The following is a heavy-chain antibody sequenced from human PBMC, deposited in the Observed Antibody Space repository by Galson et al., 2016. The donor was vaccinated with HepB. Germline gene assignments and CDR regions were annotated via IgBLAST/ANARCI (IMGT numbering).Heavy chain of an antibody. J-gene: IGHJ2*01. CDR1: GFTFSSYA. D-gene: IGHD2-2*01. CDR2: ISESGGST. CDR3: AKHPAPRTSTTCYIYWYFDL. Sequence: SLRLSCAASGFTFSSYAMSWVRQAPGKGLERISAISESGGSTYYADSVKGRFTISRDNSKNTLYLQMNSLRAEDTALYYCAKHPAPRTSTTCYIYWYFDLWGRGTLVTVSS. V-gene: IGHV3-23*01.